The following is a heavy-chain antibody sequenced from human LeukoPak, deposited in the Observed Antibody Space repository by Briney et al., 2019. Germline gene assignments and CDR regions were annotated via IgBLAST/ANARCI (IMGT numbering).Heavy chain of an antibody. V-gene: IGHV3-21*01. Sequence: GGSLRLSCAASGFTFSSYNMNWVRQAPGKGLEWVSFISSSSDYIYYAASLKGRFTISRDNSKNTLYLQMNSLRAEDTAVYYCAKEFYSSPYFDYWGQGTLVTVSS. J-gene: IGHJ4*02. CDR2: ISSSSDYI. CDR1: GFTFSSYN. CDR3: AKEFYSSPYFDY. D-gene: IGHD6-13*01.